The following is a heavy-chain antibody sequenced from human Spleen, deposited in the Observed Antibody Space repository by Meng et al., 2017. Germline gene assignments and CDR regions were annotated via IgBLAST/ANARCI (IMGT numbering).Heavy chain of an antibody. J-gene: IGHJ1*01. CDR3: ATVKVYDSSGYYLGGQYLQH. Sequence: SVKVSCKASGGIFSRYVIGWVRQAPGQGLEWMGGINDVFGTRNYAQKFQGRVTITRNTSISTAYMELSSLRSEDTAVYYCATVKVYDSSGYYLGGQYLQHWGQGTLVTVSS. CDR2: INDVFGTR. V-gene: IGHV1-69*05. D-gene: IGHD3-22*01. CDR1: GGIFSRYV.